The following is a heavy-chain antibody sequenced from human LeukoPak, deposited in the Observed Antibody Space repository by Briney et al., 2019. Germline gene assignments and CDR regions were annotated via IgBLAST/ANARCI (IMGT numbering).Heavy chain of an antibody. V-gene: IGHV3-7*01. D-gene: IGHD6-19*01. CDR3: AGDLAGYASVG. J-gene: IGHJ4*02. CDR1: GFTFSRYW. CDR2: IKKDGSEK. Sequence: PGRSLRLTCAVSGFTFSRYWMSWVRQPPGPGLERVANIKKDGSEKYYVDSVMGRFTISRDNAKNSLYLQMNSLRAEDTAVYFLAGDLAGYASVGGGQG.